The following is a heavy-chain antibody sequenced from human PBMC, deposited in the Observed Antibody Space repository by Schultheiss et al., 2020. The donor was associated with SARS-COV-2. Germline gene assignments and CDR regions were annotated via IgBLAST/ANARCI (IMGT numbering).Heavy chain of an antibody. Sequence: GGSLRLSCAASGFTFVNDDYMSWIRQAPGKGLEWLSYISGSGEILYYADSVRGRFTISRDNSKNTLYLQMNSLRAEDTAVYYCAGWEPLQEGGDYWGQGTLVTVSS. CDR1: GFTFVNDDY. CDR3: AGWEPLQEGGDY. V-gene: IGHV3-11*04. J-gene: IGHJ4*02. CDR2: ISGSGEIL. D-gene: IGHD1-26*01.